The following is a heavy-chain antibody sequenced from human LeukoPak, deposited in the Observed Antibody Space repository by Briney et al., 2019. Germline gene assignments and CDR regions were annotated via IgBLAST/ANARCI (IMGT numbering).Heavy chain of an antibody. CDR1: GYSFTSYW. Sequence: GESLKISCKASGYSFTSYWIGWVRQMPGKGLEWVGIIYPGDSDTRYSPSFQGQVTISANKSISTAYLHWSSLKASDTAMYYCARSQAYSSSSSVDYWGQGTLVTVSS. CDR3: ARSQAYSSSSSVDY. CDR2: IYPGDSDT. V-gene: IGHV5-51*01. J-gene: IGHJ4*02. D-gene: IGHD6-6*01.